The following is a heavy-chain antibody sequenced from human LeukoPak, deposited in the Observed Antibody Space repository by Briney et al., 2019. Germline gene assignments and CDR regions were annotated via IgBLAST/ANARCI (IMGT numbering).Heavy chain of an antibody. D-gene: IGHD2-2*01. J-gene: IGHJ4*02. CDR1: GYTFTGYY. Sequence: ASVKVSFKASGYTFTGYYMHWVRQAPGKGLEWMGGLDPEDGETIYAQKFQGRVTMSEDTSTDTAYMELSSLRSEDTAVYYCATGPIVVVPAAIIYWGQGTLVTVSS. V-gene: IGHV1-24*01. CDR2: LDPEDGET. CDR3: ATGPIVVVPAAIIY.